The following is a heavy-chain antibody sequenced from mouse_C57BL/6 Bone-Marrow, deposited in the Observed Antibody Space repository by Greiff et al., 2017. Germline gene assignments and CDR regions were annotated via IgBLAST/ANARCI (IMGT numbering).Heavy chain of an antibody. CDR1: GYTFTSYW. Sequence: VQLQQPGAELVKPGASVKLSCKASGYTFTSYWMHWVKQRPGQGLEWIGMIHPNSGSTNYNEKFKSKATLTVDKSSSTAYMQLSSLTSEDSAVYYCAHYYGSSRFDYWGQGTTLTVSS. V-gene: IGHV1-64*01. J-gene: IGHJ2*01. CDR3: AHYYGSSRFDY. CDR2: IHPNSGST. D-gene: IGHD1-1*01.